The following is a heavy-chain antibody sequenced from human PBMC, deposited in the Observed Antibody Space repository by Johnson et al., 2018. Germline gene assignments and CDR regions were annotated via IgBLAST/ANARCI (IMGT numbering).Heavy chain of an antibody. CDR1: GLTFSNSA. Sequence: VQLVQSGGGLVQPGGSLRLCCVASGLTFSNSAMNWVRQAPGKGLEWVSTISGGGTTTYYADFVKGRFTLSRDNSKNTLDLQMDSLRAEDTAVYYCARSTVTSYYYGMDVWGQGTTVTVSS. CDR2: ISGGGTTT. J-gene: IGHJ6*02. D-gene: IGHD4-17*01. CDR3: ARSTVTSYYYGMDV. V-gene: IGHV3-23*04.